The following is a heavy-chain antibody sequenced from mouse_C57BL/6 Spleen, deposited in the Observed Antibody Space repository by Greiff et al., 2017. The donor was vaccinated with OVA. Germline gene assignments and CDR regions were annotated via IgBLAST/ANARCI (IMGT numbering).Heavy chain of an antibody. D-gene: IGHD2-3*01. CDR3: ARGVGYWGYFFGF. CDR2: ISDGGSYT. Sequence: EVQVVESGGGLVKPGGSLKLSCAASGFTFSSYAMSWVRQTPEKRLEWVATISDGGSYTYYPDNVKGRVTITRDNAKNNLYLQISHVKSEDTARDYCARGVGYWGYFFGFWGQGTTRTVSS. CDR1: GFTFSSYA. V-gene: IGHV5-4*01. J-gene: IGHJ2*01.